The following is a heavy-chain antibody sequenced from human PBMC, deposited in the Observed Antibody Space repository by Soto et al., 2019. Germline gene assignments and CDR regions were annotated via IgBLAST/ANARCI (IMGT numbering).Heavy chain of an antibody. V-gene: IGHV1-18*01. CDR2: ISAYNGNT. CDR1: GYTFTSYG. D-gene: IGHD3-22*01. Sequence: ASVKVSCKASGYTFTSYGISWVRQAPGQGLEWMGWISAYNGNTNYAQKLQGRVTMTTDTSTSTAYMELRSLRSDDTAVYYCARVEVDSSGYYPVGVDYWGQGTLVTVSS. J-gene: IGHJ4*02. CDR3: ARVEVDSSGYYPVGVDY.